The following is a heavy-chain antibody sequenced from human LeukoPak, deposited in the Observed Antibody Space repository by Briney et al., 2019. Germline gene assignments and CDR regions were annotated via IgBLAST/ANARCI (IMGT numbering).Heavy chain of an antibody. CDR1: GFTFSIYE. CDR3: ARIRADSSGYYYKYFDF. CDR2: ISSGGGTI. V-gene: IGHV3-48*03. Sequence: GGSLRLSCVVSGFTFSIYEMNWVRQAPGKGLEWVSYISSGGGTIYYADSGKGRFTISRDNAKNSLYLQMNSLRAEDTAVYYCARIRADSSGYYYKYFDFWGQGTLVTVSS. D-gene: IGHD3-22*01. J-gene: IGHJ4*02.